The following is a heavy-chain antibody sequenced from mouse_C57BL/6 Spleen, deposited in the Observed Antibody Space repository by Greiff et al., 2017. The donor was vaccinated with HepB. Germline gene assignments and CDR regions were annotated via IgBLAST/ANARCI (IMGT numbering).Heavy chain of an antibody. Sequence: QVQLKESGPGLVQPSQSLSITCTVSGFSLTSYGVHWVRQSPGKGLEWLGVIWSGGSTDYNAAFISRLSISKDNSKSQVFFKMNSLQADDTAIYYCARMGDGYERGYFDYWGQGTTLTVSS. CDR1: GFSLTSYG. CDR3: ARMGDGYERGYFDY. CDR2: IWSGGST. D-gene: IGHD2-2*01. J-gene: IGHJ2*01. V-gene: IGHV2-2*01.